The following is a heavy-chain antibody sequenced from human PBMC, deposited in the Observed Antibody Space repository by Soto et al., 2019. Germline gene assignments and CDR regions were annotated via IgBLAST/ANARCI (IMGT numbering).Heavy chain of an antibody. CDR1: GFTFSSYS. Sequence: GGSLRLSCAASGFTFSSYSMNWVRQAPGKGLEWVSYISSSSSTIYYADSVKGRFTISRDNSKNTLYLQLNSLRVDDTAIYYCTRDFPWFGDQPFDSWGQGTLVTVSS. CDR2: ISSSSSTI. V-gene: IGHV3-48*01. D-gene: IGHD3-10*01. CDR3: TRDFPWFGDQPFDS. J-gene: IGHJ4*02.